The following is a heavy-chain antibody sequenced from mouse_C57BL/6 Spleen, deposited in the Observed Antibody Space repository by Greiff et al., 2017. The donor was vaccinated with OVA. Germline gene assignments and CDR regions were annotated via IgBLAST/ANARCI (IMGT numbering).Heavy chain of an antibody. CDR1: GYSITSGYY. D-gene: IGHD1-1*01. CDR3: AKGNYYGSLDY. J-gene: IGHJ2*01. CDR2: ISYDGSN. Sequence: EVQLQESGPGLVKPSQSLSLTCSVTGYSITSGYYWNWIRQFPGNKLEWMGYISYDGSNNYNPSLKNRISITRDTSKNQFFLKLNSVTTEDTATYYCAKGNYYGSLDYWGQGTTLTVSS. V-gene: IGHV3-6*01.